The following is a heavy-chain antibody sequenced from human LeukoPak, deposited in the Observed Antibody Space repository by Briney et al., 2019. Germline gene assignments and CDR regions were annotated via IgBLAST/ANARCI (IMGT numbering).Heavy chain of an antibody. CDR2: IIPIFGTA. CDR3: ARSRYCSSTSCYVDYYYGMDV. V-gene: IGHV1-69*01. J-gene: IGHJ6*04. CDR1: GGTFSSHA. D-gene: IGHD2-2*01. Sequence: SVTVSCKASGGTFSSHAISWVRQAPGQGLEWMGGIIPIFGTANYAQKFQGRVTITADESTSTAYMELSSLRSEDTAVYYCARSRYCSSTSCYVDYYYGMDVRGKGTTVTVSS.